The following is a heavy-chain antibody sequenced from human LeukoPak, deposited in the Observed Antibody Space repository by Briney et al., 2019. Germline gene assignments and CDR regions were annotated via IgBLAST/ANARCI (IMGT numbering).Heavy chain of an antibody. Sequence: SGGSLRLSCAASGFTVSRSYMSWVRQTPGKGLEWVSVIYSGGSTYYVDSVKGRFTISRDNAKNSLYLQMNSLRVEDTAVYFCVKDRGWLQFDYWGQGTPVTVSS. D-gene: IGHD5-24*01. J-gene: IGHJ4*02. V-gene: IGHV3-66*01. CDR1: GFTVSRSY. CDR3: VKDRGWLQFDY. CDR2: IYSGGST.